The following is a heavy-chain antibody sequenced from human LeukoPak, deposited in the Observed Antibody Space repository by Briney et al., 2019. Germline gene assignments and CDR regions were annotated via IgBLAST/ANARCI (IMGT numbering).Heavy chain of an antibody. Sequence: SVKVSCKASGGTFSSYAISWVRRAPGQGLEWMGGIIPIFGTANYAQRFQGRVTITADESTSTAYMELSSLRSEDTAVYYCARDYYGSGSYSIPFDPWGQGTLVTVSS. D-gene: IGHD3-10*01. CDR1: GGTFSSYA. CDR3: ARDYYGSGSYSIPFDP. CDR2: IIPIFGTA. V-gene: IGHV1-69*01. J-gene: IGHJ5*02.